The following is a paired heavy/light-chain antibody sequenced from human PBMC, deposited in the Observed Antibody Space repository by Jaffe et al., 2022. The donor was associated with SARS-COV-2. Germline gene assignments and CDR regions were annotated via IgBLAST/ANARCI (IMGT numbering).Light chain of an antibody. CDR2: KDD. Sequence: ELTQPPSVSVSPGQTAKITCSGDALPKPYTYWYQQKPGQAPLLVIYKDDERPSGIPERFSGSSSGTTVTLTISEIQAEDEADYYCQSADANSTYVVFGGGTKLTVL. CDR3: QSADANSTYVV. V-gene: IGLV3-25*03. CDR1: ALPKPY. J-gene: IGLJ2*01.
Heavy chain of an antibody. J-gene: IGHJ6*02. CDR3: AKGTGPEGLSMILVDGIDV. Sequence: VQLVESGGGVVQSGGSLRLSCAASEFTFGDYAMHWVRQVPGKGLEWVSLISAIGSSRYYADSVKGRFTISRDNSKNSLYLQMNSLRIEDTALYYCAKGTGPEGLSMILVDGIDVWGQGTAVTVSS. D-gene: IGHD3-3*02. CDR1: EFTFGDYA. CDR2: ISAIGSSR. V-gene: IGHV3-43*02.